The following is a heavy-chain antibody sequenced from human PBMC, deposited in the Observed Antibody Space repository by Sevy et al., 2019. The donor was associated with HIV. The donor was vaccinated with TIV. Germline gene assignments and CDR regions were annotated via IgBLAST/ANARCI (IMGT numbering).Heavy chain of an antibody. CDR1: GFTFSSYS. J-gene: IGHJ3*02. D-gene: IGHD2-2*01. CDR2: ISSSSSTI. Sequence: GGSLRLSCAASGFTFSSYSMNWVRQAPGKGLEWVSYISSSSSTIYYADSVKGRFTISRDKAKNSLYLQMNSLRAEDTSVYYWARDGGVYCSSTSCYPLDAFDIWGQGTMVTVSS. CDR3: ARDGGVYCSSTSCYPLDAFDI. V-gene: IGHV3-48*01.